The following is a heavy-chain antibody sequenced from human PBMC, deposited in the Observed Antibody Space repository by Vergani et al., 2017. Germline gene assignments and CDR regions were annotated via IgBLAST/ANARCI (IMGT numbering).Heavy chain of an antibody. V-gene: IGHV3-66*02. CDR1: GFTFRKSA. Sequence: EVQLLESGGGFVQPGGSLRLSCEVSGFTFRKSAMSWVRQAPGKGLEWVSVIKSDGRTSYAESVRGRFTISRDTSRNAVYLQMNILRVEDTGVYYCTRSECSGTTCYGHYFDLWGHGILVTVSS. J-gene: IGHJ4*01. CDR2: IKSDGRT. CDR3: TRSECSGTTCYGHYFDL. D-gene: IGHD2-15*01.